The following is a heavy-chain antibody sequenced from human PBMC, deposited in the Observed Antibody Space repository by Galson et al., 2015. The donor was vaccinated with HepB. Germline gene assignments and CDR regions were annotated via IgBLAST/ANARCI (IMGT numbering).Heavy chain of an antibody. J-gene: IGHJ2*01. CDR1: GGTFSSYA. Sequence: SVKVSCKASGGTFSSYAISWVRQAPGQGLEWMGGIIPIFGTANYAQKFQGRVTITADESTSTAYMELSSLRSEDTAVYYCARGGYYDSSGYYRYFDLWGRGTLVTVSS. CDR3: ARGGYYDSSGYYRYFDL. V-gene: IGHV1-69*13. CDR2: IIPIFGTA. D-gene: IGHD3-22*01.